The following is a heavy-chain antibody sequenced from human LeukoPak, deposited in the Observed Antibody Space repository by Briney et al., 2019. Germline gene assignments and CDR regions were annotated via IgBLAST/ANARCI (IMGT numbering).Heavy chain of an antibody. CDR3: ARANTGVTYCHFDL. Sequence: SETLSLTCTVSGGSISSSSYYWGWIRQPPGKGLEWIGSIYYSGSTYYNPSLKSRVTISVDTSKNQFSLKLSSVTAADTAVYYCARANTGVTYCHFDLWGRGTLVTVSS. V-gene: IGHV4-39*01. D-gene: IGHD7-27*01. J-gene: IGHJ2*01. CDR2: IYYSGST. CDR1: GGSISSSSYY.